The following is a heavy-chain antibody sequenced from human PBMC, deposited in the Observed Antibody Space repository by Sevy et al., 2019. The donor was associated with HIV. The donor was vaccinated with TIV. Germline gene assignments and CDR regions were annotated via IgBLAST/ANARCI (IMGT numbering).Heavy chain of an antibody. J-gene: IGHJ4*02. CDR1: GGSISSGDYY. V-gene: IGHV4-30-4*01. Sequence: SETLSLTCTVSGGSISSGDYYWSWIRQPPGKGLEWIGYIYYSGRTYYNSSLKSRVTISVDTSKNQFSLKLTSVTAADTAVYYCVRDQYCSGGSCSIPNWGQGTLVTVSS. CDR2: IYYSGRT. D-gene: IGHD2-15*01. CDR3: VRDQYCSGGSCSIPN.